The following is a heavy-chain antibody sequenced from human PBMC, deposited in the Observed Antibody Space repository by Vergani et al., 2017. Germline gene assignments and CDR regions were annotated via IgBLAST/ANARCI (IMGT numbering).Heavy chain of an antibody. CDR3: ARDRLTVVGATTGTINC. Sequence: QVQPVQSGAEVKKLGSPVKVFRKASGGTLSSYAISWVRQAPGQGLEWMGRNIPILGTANYAQKFQGRVTITADESTSTAYMELSSLRSEDTAVYYCARDRLTVVGATTGTINCWGEGTLVTVSS. V-gene: IGHV1-69*13. D-gene: IGHD1-26*01. J-gene: IGHJ4*02. CDR1: GGTLSSYA. CDR2: NIPILGTA.